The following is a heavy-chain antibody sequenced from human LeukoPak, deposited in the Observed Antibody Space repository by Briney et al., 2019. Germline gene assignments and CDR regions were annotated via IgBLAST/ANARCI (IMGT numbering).Heavy chain of an antibody. CDR2: ICGGGGST. CDR1: GFTFSSHS. J-gene: IGHJ4*02. V-gene: IGHV3-23*01. D-gene: IGHD2-15*01. Sequence: GGPLRLSCAASGFTFSSHSMSWVRQAPGKGLEWVSAICGGGGSTYYAHSVKGRFTISRDNSKNTLYLQMNSLRAEDTAVYYCAKYALGYCSGGSCLGGFDYWGQGTLVTVSS. CDR3: AKYALGYCSGGSCLGGFDY.